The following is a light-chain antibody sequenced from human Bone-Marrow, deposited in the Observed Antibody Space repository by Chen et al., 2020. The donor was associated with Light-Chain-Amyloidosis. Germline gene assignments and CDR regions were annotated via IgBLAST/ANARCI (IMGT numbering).Light chain of an antibody. CDR2: RDT. CDR3: QSADSSGTYEVI. V-gene: IGLV3-25*03. Sequence: SYELTQPPSVSLSPGQTARITCSGDDLPTKYAYWYQQKPGQAPVLVTHRDTERPSGISERFSGSSSGTTATLTISGVQAEDEADYHCQSADSSGTYEVIFGGGTKLTVL. J-gene: IGLJ2*01. CDR1: DLPTKY.